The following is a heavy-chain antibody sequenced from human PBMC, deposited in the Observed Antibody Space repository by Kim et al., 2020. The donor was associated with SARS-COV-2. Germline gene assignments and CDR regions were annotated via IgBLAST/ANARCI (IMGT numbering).Heavy chain of an antibody. CDR1: GFTFSDYY. V-gene: IGHV3-11*01. CDR2: ISSSGSTI. J-gene: IGHJ5*02. D-gene: IGHD5-12*01. CDR3: ARDPDIVATPPWFDP. Sequence: GGSLRLSCAASGFTFSDYYMSWIRQAPGKGLEWVSYISSSGSTIYYADSVKGRFTISRDNAKNSLYLQMNSLRAEDTAVYYCARDPDIVATPPWFDPWGQGTLVTVSS.